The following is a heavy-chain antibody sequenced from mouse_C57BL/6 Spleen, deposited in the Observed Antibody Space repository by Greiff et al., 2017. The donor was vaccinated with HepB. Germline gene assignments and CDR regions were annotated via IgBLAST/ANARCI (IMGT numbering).Heavy chain of an antibody. CDR2: ISYDGSN. V-gene: IGHV3-6*01. Sequence: EVQLQQSGPGLVKPSQSLSLTCSVTGYSITSGYYWNWIRQFPGNKLEWMGYISYDGSNNYNPSLKNRISITRDTSKNQFFLKLNSVTTEDTATYYCARTDYDYDGGFAYWGQGTLVTVSA. J-gene: IGHJ3*01. D-gene: IGHD2-4*01. CDR3: ARTDYDYDGGFAY. CDR1: GYSITSGYY.